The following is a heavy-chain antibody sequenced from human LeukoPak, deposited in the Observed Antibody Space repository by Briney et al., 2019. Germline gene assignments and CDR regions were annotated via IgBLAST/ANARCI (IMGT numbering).Heavy chain of an antibody. Sequence: SETLSLTCTVSGYSISSGYYWGRIRQPPGKGLEWIGSIYHSGSTYYNPSLKSRVTISVDTSKNQFSLKLSSVTAADTAVYYCARADSSGWDSYYYYYYYMDVWGKGTTVTVSS. CDR2: IYHSGST. V-gene: IGHV4-38-2*02. D-gene: IGHD6-19*01. J-gene: IGHJ6*03. CDR1: GYSISSGYY. CDR3: ARADSSGWDSYYYYYYYMDV.